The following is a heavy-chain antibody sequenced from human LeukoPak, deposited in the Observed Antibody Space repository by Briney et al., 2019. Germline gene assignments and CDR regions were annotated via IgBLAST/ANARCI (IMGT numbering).Heavy chain of an antibody. J-gene: IGHJ4*02. CDR1: GFTFSSYE. CDR2: TSSSGSTI. V-gene: IGHV3-48*03. CDR3: ARGGDIVVVTSPFDY. D-gene: IGHD2-21*02. Sequence: GGSLRLSCAASGFTFSSYEMNWVRQAPGKGLEWVSYTSSSGSTIYYADSVKGRFTISRDNAKNSLYLQMNSLRAEDTAVYYCARGGDIVVVTSPFDYWGQGTLVTVSS.